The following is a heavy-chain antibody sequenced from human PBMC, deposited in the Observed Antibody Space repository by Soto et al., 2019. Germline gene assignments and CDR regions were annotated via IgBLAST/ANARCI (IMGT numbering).Heavy chain of an antibody. CDR3: ARATPPGAVAGLYYFDY. V-gene: IGHV1-18*01. CDR2: ISAYNGNT. J-gene: IGHJ4*02. D-gene: IGHD6-19*01. Sequence: GASVKVSCKASGYTFTSYGISWVRQAPGQGLEWMGWISAYNGNTNYAQKLQGRVTMTTDTSTSTAYMELRSLRSDDTAVYYCARATPPGAVAGLYYFDYWGQGTLVTVSS. CDR1: GYTFTSYG.